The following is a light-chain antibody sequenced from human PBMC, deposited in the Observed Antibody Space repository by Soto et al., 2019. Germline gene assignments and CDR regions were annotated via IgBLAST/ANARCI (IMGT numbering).Light chain of an antibody. V-gene: IGKV3-20*01. Sequence: NVLTQSPGTLSLSPGERATLSCWASQSVSSNFLAWYQQKPGQAPRLLIYGASTRATGIPDRFSGSGSGTDFTLTISRLEPEDFAVYYCQQYDNSPFTFGQGTRLDIK. J-gene: IGKJ5*01. CDR2: GAS. CDR1: QSVSSNF. CDR3: QQYDNSPFT.